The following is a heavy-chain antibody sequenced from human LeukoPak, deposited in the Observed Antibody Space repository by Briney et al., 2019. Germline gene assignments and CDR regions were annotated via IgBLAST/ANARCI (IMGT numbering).Heavy chain of an antibody. J-gene: IGHJ4*02. CDR1: GFTFSSYA. CDR3: ATAERPLRSGGIPPW. CDR2: ISYDGSNK. Sequence: PGGSLRLSCAASGFTFSSYAMHWVRQAPGKGLEWVAVISYDGSNKYYADSVKGRFTISRDNSKNTLYLQMNSLRAEDTAVYYCATAERPLRSGGIPPWWGQGTLVTVSS. D-gene: IGHD1-26*01. V-gene: IGHV3-30-3*01.